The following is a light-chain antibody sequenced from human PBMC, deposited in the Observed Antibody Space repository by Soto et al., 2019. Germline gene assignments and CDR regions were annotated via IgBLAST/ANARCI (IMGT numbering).Light chain of an antibody. CDR3: SSYAGSDTIV. V-gene: IGLV2-8*01. CDR1: SSEIGGYNY. Sequence: VLTQPPSASGSPGQSVTISCPGASSEIGGYNYVSWYQQHPGQVPKPIIYEVTKRPSGVPGRFSGSKSGNTASLTVSGLQAEDEGDYYCSSYAGSDTIVFGGGTKVTVL. J-gene: IGLJ1*01. CDR2: EVT.